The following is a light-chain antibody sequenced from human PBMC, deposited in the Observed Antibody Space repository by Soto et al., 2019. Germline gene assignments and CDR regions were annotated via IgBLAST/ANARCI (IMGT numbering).Light chain of an antibody. J-gene: IGLJ1*01. Sequence: QSALTQPPSVSGSPGQSVTISCSGTSSDVGDYNYVSWYQQHPGKAPKLMSYDVSKRPSGVPDRFSGSKSGNTASLTISGLQAEDEADYYCCSYAGSDTYVFGTGTKLTVL. CDR3: CSYAGSDTYV. CDR2: DVS. CDR1: SSDVGDYNY. V-gene: IGLV2-11*01.